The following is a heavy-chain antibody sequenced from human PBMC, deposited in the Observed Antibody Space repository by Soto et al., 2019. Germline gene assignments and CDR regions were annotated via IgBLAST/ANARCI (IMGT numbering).Heavy chain of an antibody. Sequence: PGGSLRLSCAASGFTCDDYGMHWVRQVPGKGLEWVSGISYYSGSIGYADSVKGRFTISRDNAKNSLYLQMNSLRAEDTALYYCAKSMGGTANGMDVWGQGTTVTVS. D-gene: IGHD2-15*01. V-gene: IGHV3-9*01. J-gene: IGHJ6*02. CDR1: GFTCDDYG. CDR2: ISYYSGSI. CDR3: AKSMGGTANGMDV.